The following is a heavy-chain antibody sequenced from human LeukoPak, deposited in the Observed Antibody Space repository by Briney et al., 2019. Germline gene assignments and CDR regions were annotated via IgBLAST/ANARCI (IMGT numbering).Heavy chain of an antibody. D-gene: IGHD5-24*01. CDR3: ARSRDGYNSYASDI. J-gene: IGHJ3*02. Sequence: ASVKVSCKASGYTFTSYAMHWVRQAPGQRLEWMGWINAGNGNTKYSQEFQGRVTITRDTSASTAYMELSSLRSEDMAVYYCARSRDGYNSYASDIWGQGTMVTVSS. CDR1: GYTFTSYA. V-gene: IGHV1-3*03. CDR2: INAGNGNT.